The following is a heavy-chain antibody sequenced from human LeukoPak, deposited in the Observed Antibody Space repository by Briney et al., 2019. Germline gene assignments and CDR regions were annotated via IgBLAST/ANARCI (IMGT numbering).Heavy chain of an antibody. CDR1: GFTFSSYA. D-gene: IGHD2-8*01. CDR2: ISYDGSNK. CDR3: ARAPKVMVYASYFDY. V-gene: IGHV3-30*01. Sequence: GRSLRLSCAASGFTFSSYAMHWVRQAPGKGLEWVAVISYDGSNKYYADSVKGRFTISGDNSKNTLYLQMNSLRAEDTAVYYCARAPKVMVYASYFDYWGQGTLVTVSS. J-gene: IGHJ4*02.